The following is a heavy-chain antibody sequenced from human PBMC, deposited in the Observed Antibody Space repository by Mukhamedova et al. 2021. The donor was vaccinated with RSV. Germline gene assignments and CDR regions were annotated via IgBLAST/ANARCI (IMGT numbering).Heavy chain of an antibody. V-gene: IGHV5-51*01. CDR3: ARQNTGYCGSISCYRNFDY. J-gene: IGHJ4*02. CDR2: YPGDSDT. Sequence: YPGDSDTRYSPSFQGQVTISADKSISTAYLQWSSLKASDTAMYYCARQNTGYCGSISCYRNFDYWGQGTLVTVSS. D-gene: IGHD2-2*02.